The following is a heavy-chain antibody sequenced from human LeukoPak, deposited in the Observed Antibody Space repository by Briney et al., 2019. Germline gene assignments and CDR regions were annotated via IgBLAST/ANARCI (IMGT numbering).Heavy chain of an antibody. CDR2: ISYSGST. CDR3: ARGQGYCSSTSCYRNYYYYYMDV. CDR1: GGSISSYY. D-gene: IGHD2-2*02. J-gene: IGHJ6*03. V-gene: IGHV4-59*12. Sequence: SETLSLTCTVSGGSISSYYWSWIPQPPGKGLEWIGYISYSGSTFYNPSLKSRVTISVDTSKNQFSLKLSSVTAADTAVYYCARGQGYCSSTSCYRNYYYYYMDVWGKGTTVTVSS.